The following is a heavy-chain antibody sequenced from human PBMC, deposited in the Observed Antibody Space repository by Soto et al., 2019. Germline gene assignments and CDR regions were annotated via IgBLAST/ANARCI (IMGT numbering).Heavy chain of an antibody. J-gene: IGHJ4*02. CDR3: ASQWLADDQPFDY. CDR1: GFTFSSYA. V-gene: IGHV3-30-3*01. Sequence: QVQLVESGGGVVQPGRSLRLSCAASGFTFSSYAMHWVRQAPGKGLEWVAVISYDGSNKYYADSVKGRLTISRDNSKNTLYLQMNSLRAEDTAVYYCASQWLADDQPFDYWGQGTLVTFSS. D-gene: IGHD6-19*01. CDR2: ISYDGSNK.